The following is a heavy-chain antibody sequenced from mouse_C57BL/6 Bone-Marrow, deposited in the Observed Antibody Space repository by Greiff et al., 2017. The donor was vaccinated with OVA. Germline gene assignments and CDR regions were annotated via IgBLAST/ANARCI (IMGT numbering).Heavy chain of an antibody. D-gene: IGHD2-4*01. J-gene: IGHJ3*01. Sequence: VQLQQSGPELVKPGASVKISCKASGYSFTGYYMNWVKQSPEKSLEWIGEINPSTGGTTYNQKFKAKATLTVDKSSSTAYMQLKSLTSEDSAVYYCARRDDYDEAWFAYWGQGTLVTVSA. CDR1: GYSFTGYY. CDR3: ARRDDYDEAWFAY. CDR2: INPSTGGT. V-gene: IGHV1-42*01.